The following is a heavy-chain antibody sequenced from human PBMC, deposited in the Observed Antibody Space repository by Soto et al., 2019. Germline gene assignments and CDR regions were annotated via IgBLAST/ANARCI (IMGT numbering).Heavy chain of an antibody. CDR2: ISWNSGSI. CDR3: AKEYSSSSDYYYYYGMDV. Sequence: GGSLRLSCAASGFAFDDYAMHWVRQAPGKGLEWVSGISWNSGSIGYADSVKGRFTISRDNAKNSLYLQMNSLRAEDTALYYCAKEYSSSSDYYYYYGMDVWGQGTTVTVSS. D-gene: IGHD6-6*01. J-gene: IGHJ6*02. V-gene: IGHV3-9*01. CDR1: GFAFDDYA.